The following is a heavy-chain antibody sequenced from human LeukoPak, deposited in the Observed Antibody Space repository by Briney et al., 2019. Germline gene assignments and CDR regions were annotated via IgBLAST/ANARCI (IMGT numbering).Heavy chain of an antibody. CDR2: ISGSGDNT. CDR3: ATDRGWRTSGYYLYYFEY. Sequence: GGSLRLSCAASGFTFSSYAMSWVRQAPGKGLEWVSGISGSGDNTYYADSVKGRFTISRDNTKNLLYLQMSSLRAEDTAVYYCATDRGWRTSGYYLYYFEYWGQGTLVTFSS. D-gene: IGHD3-3*01. J-gene: IGHJ4*02. CDR1: GFTFSSYA. V-gene: IGHV3-23*01.